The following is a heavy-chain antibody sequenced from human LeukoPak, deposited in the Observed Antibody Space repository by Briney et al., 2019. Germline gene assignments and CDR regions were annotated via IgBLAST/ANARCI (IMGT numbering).Heavy chain of an antibody. D-gene: IGHD3/OR15-3a*01. V-gene: IGHV3-9*03. Sequence: GGSLRLSCAASGFSVTYSYMTWVRQVPGKGLEWVSGITWNSGSVLYADSVRGRFTISRDNAKNSLYLQMNSLRPEDMAFYYCAKGLGVASLIVDALDMWGQGTMVTV. CDR1: GFSVTYSY. J-gene: IGHJ3*02. CDR3: AKGLGVASLIVDALDM. CDR2: ITWNSGSV.